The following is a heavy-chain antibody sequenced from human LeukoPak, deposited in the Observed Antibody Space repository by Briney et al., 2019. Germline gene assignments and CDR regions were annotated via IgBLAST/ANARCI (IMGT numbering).Heavy chain of an antibody. CDR3: ARGFYGSGSQFDY. CDR2: IFHTGHT. D-gene: IGHD3-10*01. J-gene: IGHJ4*02. V-gene: IGHV4-30-2*01. CDR1: GDSISSGDYP. Sequence: SQTLSLTCAVFGDSISSGDYPWSWLRQPPGKGLEWIGYIFHTGHTSHNPSLKSRVTISVDMSKNQLSLKLSSVTAADTAVYYCARGFYGSGSQFDYWGQGTLVTVSS.